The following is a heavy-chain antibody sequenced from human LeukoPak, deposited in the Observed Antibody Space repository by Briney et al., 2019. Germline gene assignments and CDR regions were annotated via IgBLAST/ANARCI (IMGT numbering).Heavy chain of an antibody. V-gene: IGHV4-4*09. CDR1: GGSISSYY. Sequence: SETLSLTCTVSGGSISSYYWSWIQQPPGKGLEWIGYIYTSGSTNYNPSLKSRVTISVDTSKNQFSLKLSSVTAADTAVYYCARRASGSYSFDYWGQGTLVTVSS. CDR3: ARRASGSYSFDY. CDR2: IYTSGST. D-gene: IGHD1-26*01. J-gene: IGHJ4*02.